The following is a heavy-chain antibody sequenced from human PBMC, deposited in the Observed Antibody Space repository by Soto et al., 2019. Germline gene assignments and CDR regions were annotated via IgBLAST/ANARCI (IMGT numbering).Heavy chain of an antibody. V-gene: IGHV3-53*01. J-gene: IGHJ4*02. CDR1: GFSVSDNY. CDR3: TRDWYGLGRN. D-gene: IGHD3-10*01. Sequence: EVQLVASGGGLIQPGGSLRLSCVVSGFSVSDNYLTWVRQAPGKGLVCVSVIYADGRTFYTDSVMGRFTLSRDNSKNMLFLQMNSLRVEDTDLYYCTRDWYGLGRNWGQGTLVSVSS. CDR2: IYADGRT.